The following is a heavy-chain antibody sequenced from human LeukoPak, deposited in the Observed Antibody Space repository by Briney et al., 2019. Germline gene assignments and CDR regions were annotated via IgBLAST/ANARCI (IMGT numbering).Heavy chain of an antibody. CDR1: GYTFTSYG. D-gene: IGHD3-22*01. J-gene: IGHJ4*02. Sequence: ASVNVSCKASGYTFTSYGISWVRQAPGQGLEWMGCISAYNGNTNYAQKLQGRVTMTTDTSTSTAYMELRSLRSDDTAVYYCVRCGSDYYDSSGYYYYFDYWGQGTLVTVS. CDR3: VRCGSDYYDSSGYYYYFDY. V-gene: IGHV1-18*01. CDR2: ISAYNGNT.